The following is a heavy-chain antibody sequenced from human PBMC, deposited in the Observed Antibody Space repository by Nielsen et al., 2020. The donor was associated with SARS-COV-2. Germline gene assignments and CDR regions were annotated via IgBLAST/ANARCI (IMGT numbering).Heavy chain of an antibody. CDR1: GGSFSGYY. V-gene: IGHV4-34*01. Sequence: SETLSLTCAVYGGSFSGYYWSWIRQPPGKGLEWIGEINHSGSTNYNPSLKSRVTISVDTSKNQFSLKLSSVTAADTAVYYCARSDQQLVLAYDYYYGMDVWGQGTTVTVSS. CDR3: ARSDQQLVLAYDYYYGMDV. CDR2: INHSGST. J-gene: IGHJ6*02. D-gene: IGHD6-13*01.